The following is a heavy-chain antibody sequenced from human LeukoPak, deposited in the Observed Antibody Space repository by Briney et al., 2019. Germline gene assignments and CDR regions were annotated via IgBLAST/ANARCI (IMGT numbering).Heavy chain of an antibody. CDR1: GGSISSSDW. CDR3: ARVRSYGDYPLGY. CDR2: IYYSGST. Sequence: SGTLSLTCAVSGGSISSSDWWSWVRQPPGKGLEWIGSIYYSGSTYYNPSLKSRVTISVDTSKNQFSLKLSSVTAADTAVYYCARVRSYGDYPLGYWGQGTLVTVSS. D-gene: IGHD4-17*01. V-gene: IGHV4-4*02. J-gene: IGHJ4*02.